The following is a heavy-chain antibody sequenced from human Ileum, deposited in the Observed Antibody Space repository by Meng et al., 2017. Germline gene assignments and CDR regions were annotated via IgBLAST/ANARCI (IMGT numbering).Heavy chain of an antibody. CDR3: ARDRRDSSGWFYFDY. D-gene: IGHD6-19*01. CDR2: IYYSGNT. J-gene: IGHJ4*02. Sequence: QVQIQQWGAGLLKPSETLSLTCTVSGGSVSSSWSWIRQPPGKGLEWIGHIYYSGNTNYNPSLKSRVTISVDTSKNQFSLKLSSVTAADTAVYFCARDRRDSSGWFYFDYWAQGTLVTVSS. V-gene: IGHV4-59*02. CDR1: GGSVSSS.